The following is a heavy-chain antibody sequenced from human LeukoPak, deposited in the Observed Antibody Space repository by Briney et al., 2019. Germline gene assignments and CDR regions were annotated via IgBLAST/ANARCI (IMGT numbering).Heavy chain of an antibody. CDR2: ISGSGGST. J-gene: IGHJ4*02. Sequence: GGSLRLSCAASGFTFSSYAMSWVRQAPGKGLEWVSAISGSGGSTYYADSVKGRFTISRDNSKNTLYLQMNSLRAEDTAVYDCAKDSYYDFWSGYSQSDYWGQGTLVTVSS. V-gene: IGHV3-23*01. CDR3: AKDSYYDFWSGYSQSDY. D-gene: IGHD3-3*01. CDR1: GFTFSSYA.